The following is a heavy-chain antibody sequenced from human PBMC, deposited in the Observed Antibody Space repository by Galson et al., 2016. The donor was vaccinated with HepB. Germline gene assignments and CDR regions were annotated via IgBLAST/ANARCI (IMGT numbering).Heavy chain of an antibody. J-gene: IGHJ3*02. V-gene: IGHV1-46*01. CDR1: GYTFTRNY. Sequence: SVKVSCKASGYTFTRNYMHWVRQAPGQGLEWMGIIKPSSDSTTYAQKFQGRVPMTRDTSTSTVYMELSSLRSEDTAVYYGAREAVAGIWSAFAIWGQGTMVTVSS. CDR2: IKPSSDST. CDR3: AREAVAGIWSAFAI. D-gene: IGHD6-19*01.